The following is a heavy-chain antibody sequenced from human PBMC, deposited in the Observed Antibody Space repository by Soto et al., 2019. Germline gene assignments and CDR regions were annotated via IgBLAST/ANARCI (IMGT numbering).Heavy chain of an antibody. CDR2: ISYDGSNK. CDR1: GFTFSSYA. D-gene: IGHD3-22*01. Sequence: GGSLRLSCAASGFTFSSYAMHWVRQAPDKGLEWVAVISYDGSNKYYADSVKGRFTISRDNSKNTLYLQMNSLRAEDTAVYYCAREDDSSGYYPPYFDYWGQGTLVTVSS. J-gene: IGHJ4*02. V-gene: IGHV3-30-3*01. CDR3: AREDDSSGYYPPYFDY.